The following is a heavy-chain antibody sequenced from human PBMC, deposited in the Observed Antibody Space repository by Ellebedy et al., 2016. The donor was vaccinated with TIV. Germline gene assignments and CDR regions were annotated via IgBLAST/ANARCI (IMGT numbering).Heavy chain of an antibody. J-gene: IGHJ6*02. CDR3: AREKDGMDV. CDR2: SWYDGSKK. Sequence: PGGSLRLSCAASGFTFSRYGMHWVRQAPGKGLEWVAVSWYDGSKKDYADSVKGRFTISRDNSKNTLYLEMNSPRAEETAVYYCAREKDGMDVWGQGTTVTVSS. CDR1: GFTFSRYG. V-gene: IGHV3-33*01.